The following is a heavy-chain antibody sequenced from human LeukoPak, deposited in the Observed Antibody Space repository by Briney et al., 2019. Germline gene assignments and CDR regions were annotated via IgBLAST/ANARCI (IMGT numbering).Heavy chain of an antibody. Sequence: GGPLRLSCAASGFTFSSYSMNWVRQAPGKGLEWVSSISSSSSYIYYADSVKGRFTISRDNAKNSLYLQMNSLRAEDTAVYYCARLWGSSSWYDYPWGQGTLVTVSS. CDR3: ARLWGSSSWYDYP. V-gene: IGHV3-21*01. J-gene: IGHJ5*02. CDR2: ISSSSSYI. CDR1: GFTFSSYS. D-gene: IGHD6-13*01.